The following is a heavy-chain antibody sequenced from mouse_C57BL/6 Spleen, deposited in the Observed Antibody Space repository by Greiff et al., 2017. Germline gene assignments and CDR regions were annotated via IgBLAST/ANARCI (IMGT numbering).Heavy chain of an antibody. J-gene: IGHJ2*01. CDR1: GYSITSGYY. V-gene: IGHV3-6*01. CDR2: ISYDGSN. D-gene: IGHD2-12*01. CDR3: ARVRHGNFDY. Sequence: EVKLMESGPGLVKPSQSLSLTCSVTGYSITSGYYWNWIRQFPGNKLEWMGYISYDGSNNYNPSLKNRISITRDTSKNQFFLKLNSVTTEDTATYYCARVRHGNFDYWGQGTTLTVSS.